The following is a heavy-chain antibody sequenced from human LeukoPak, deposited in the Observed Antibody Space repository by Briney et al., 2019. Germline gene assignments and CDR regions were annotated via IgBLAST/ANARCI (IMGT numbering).Heavy chain of an antibody. V-gene: IGHV3-30*02. CDR1: GFSFSSFG. Sequence: GGSLRLSCSASGFSFSSFGMHWVRQAPGKGLEWVAFIRHDGSNKFYGDSVRGRFTIPRDNSENTLYLQMNSLRTDDTAFYYCAKHTASDSWGHGTLVTVSS. J-gene: IGHJ5*01. CDR2: IRHDGSNK. CDR3: AKHTASDS. D-gene: IGHD2-2*02.